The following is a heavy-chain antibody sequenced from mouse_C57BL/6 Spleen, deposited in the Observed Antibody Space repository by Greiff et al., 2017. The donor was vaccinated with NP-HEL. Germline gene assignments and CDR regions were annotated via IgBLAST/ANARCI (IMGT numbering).Heavy chain of an antibody. Sequence: EVKLVESGGGLVQPGGSMKLSCVASGFTFSNYWMNWVRQSPEKGLEWVAQIRLKSDNYATHYAESVKGRFTISRDDSKSSVYLQMNNLRAEDTGIYYCTEDGDYPLWFAYWGQGTLVTVSA. CDR3: TEDGDYPLWFAY. CDR2: IRLKSDNYAT. V-gene: IGHV6-3*01. D-gene: IGHD2-4*01. CDR1: GFTFSNYW. J-gene: IGHJ3*01.